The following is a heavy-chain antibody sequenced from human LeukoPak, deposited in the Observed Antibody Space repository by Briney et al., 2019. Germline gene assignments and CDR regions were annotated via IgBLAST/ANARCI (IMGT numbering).Heavy chain of an antibody. CDR3: TREPLP. J-gene: IGHJ4*02. V-gene: IGHV4-38-2*02. CDR2: IYHSGNT. Sequence: PSETLSLTCTVSGYSISSGYYWGWIRQPPGKGLEWIGTIYHSGNTYYNPSLKGRVTMSTDTSRNQVSLKLTSVTAADTAVYYCTREPLPWGQGTLVTVSS. CDR1: GYSISSGYY.